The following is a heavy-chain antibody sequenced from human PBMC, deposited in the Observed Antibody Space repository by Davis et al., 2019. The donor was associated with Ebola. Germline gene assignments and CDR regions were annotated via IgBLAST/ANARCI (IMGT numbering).Heavy chain of an antibody. CDR3: ARGRGRITIFGVATYYFDY. CDR1: GGSFSGYY. CDR2: INHSGST. V-gene: IGHV4-34*01. Sequence: SETLSLTCAVYGGSFSGYYWSWIRQPPGKGLEWIGEINHSGSTNYNPSLKSRVTISVDTSKNQFSLKLSSVTDADTAVYYCARGRGRITIFGVATYYFDYWGQGTLVTVSS. D-gene: IGHD3-3*01. J-gene: IGHJ4*02.